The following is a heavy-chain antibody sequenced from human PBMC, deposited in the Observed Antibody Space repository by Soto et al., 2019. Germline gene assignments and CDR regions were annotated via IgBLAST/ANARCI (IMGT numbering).Heavy chain of an antibody. CDR1: GGSISSGSYH. J-gene: IGHJ6*03. D-gene: IGHD3-10*01. CDR3: ARATFNYYYGSGSSSYYMDV. V-gene: IGHV4-31*03. CDR2: IYYSGST. Sequence: SETLSLTCTVSGGSISSGSYHWSWIRQHPGKGLEWIGYIYYSGSTYYNPSLKSRVTISVDTSKNQFSLKLSSVTAADTAVYYCARATFNYYYGSGSSSYYMDVWGKGTTVTVSS.